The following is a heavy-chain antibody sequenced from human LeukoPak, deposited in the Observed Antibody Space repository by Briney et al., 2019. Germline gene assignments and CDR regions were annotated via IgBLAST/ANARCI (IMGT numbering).Heavy chain of an antibody. CDR3: SASRPHYGDYYGLDV. J-gene: IGHJ6*02. D-gene: IGHD4/OR15-4a*01. Sequence: GGSLRLSCAASGFTFSSYGMHWVRQAPGKGLEWVAVISYDGSNKYYADSVQGRFTISRDNSKDTLYLQMNSLRTQDTAVYFCSASRPHYGDYYGLDVWGHGTTVTVSS. CDR1: GFTFSSYG. CDR2: ISYDGSNK. V-gene: IGHV3-30*03.